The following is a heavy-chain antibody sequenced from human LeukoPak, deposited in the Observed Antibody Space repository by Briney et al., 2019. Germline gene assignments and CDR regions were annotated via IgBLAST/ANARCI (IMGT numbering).Heavy chain of an antibody. CDR2: VSASGGST. J-gene: IGHJ4*02. CDR1: GFTFSNYA. D-gene: IGHD2-15*01. Sequence: GGSMRLSCAASGFTFSNYAVSWVRQAPGKGLEWVSSVSASGGSTYYADSVKGRFTISRDNSKNTLYLQMNSLRAEDTAVYYCAKGRGYCTGGSCYSDYWGQGTLVTVSS. CDR3: AKGRGYCTGGSCYSDY. V-gene: IGHV3-23*01.